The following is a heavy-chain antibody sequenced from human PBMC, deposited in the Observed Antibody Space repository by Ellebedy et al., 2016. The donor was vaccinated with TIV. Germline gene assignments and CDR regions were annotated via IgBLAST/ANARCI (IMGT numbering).Heavy chain of an antibody. CDR2: INTNTGNP. J-gene: IGHJ6*03. D-gene: IGHD1-1*01. Sequence: ASVKVSCKASGYTFTGYPMNWVRQAPGQGLEWLGWINTNTGNPTYAQGFTGRFDFSLDTSVSTAYLQVSSLKAEDTAVYYCARDSRYNWNDWDYYHMDVWGKGTTVTVS. CDR3: ARDSRYNWNDWDYYHMDV. CDR1: GYTFTGYP. V-gene: IGHV7-4-1*02.